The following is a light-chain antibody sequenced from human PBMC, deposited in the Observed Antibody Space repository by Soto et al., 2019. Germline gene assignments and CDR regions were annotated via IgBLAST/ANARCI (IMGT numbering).Light chain of an antibody. CDR3: CSYAGSRV. CDR1: SSDVGSYNL. V-gene: IGLV2-23*01. Sequence: QSVLTQPASVSGSPGQSITISCTGTSSDVGSYNLVSWYQQHPVKAPKLMIYEGSKRPSGVSNRFSGSKSGNTASLTISGLQSEDEADYYCCSYAGSRVFGGGTQLTVL. CDR2: EGS. J-gene: IGLJ3*02.